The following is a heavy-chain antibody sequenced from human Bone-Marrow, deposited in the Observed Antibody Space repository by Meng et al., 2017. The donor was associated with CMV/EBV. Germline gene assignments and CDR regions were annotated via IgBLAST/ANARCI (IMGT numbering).Heavy chain of an antibody. Sequence: GESLKISRKGSGYSFTSYWIAWVRQMPGKGLEWMGIIYPGDSATRYSPSFQGQVTISADKSINTAYLQWSSLQALDTAMYYCARGGGRGDYCFDYWGQGTLVTVSS. CDR1: GYSFTSYW. D-gene: IGHD2-21*02. CDR2: IYPGDSAT. V-gene: IGHV5-51*01. CDR3: ARGGGRGDYCFDY. J-gene: IGHJ4*02.